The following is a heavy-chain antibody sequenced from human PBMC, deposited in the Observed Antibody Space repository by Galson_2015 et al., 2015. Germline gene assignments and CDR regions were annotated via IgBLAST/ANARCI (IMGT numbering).Heavy chain of an antibody. CDR3: AHRRDYGDYFGY. J-gene: IGHJ4*02. Sequence: PALVKPTQTLTLTCTFSGFSLSTSGVGVGWIRQPPGKALEWPALIYWNDDKRYSPSLKSRLTITKDTSKNQVVLTMTNMDPVDTATYYCAHRRDYGDYFGYWGQGTLVTVSS. D-gene: IGHD4-17*01. CDR1: GFSLSTSGVG. CDR2: IYWNDDK. V-gene: IGHV2-5*01.